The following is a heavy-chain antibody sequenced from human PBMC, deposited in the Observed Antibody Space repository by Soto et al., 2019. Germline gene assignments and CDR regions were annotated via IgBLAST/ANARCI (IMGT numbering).Heavy chain of an antibody. CDR1: GFTFSNYG. V-gene: IGHV3-48*02. Sequence: EVQLVESGGGLVQLGGSLRLSCAASGFTFSNYGMNWVRQTPGKRPEWVSYISSSSSTTSYANSVKGRFTISRDNARNSLYLQLISLRDEDTAMYYCARGGAARPDYWGRGTLVTVSS. D-gene: IGHD6-6*01. J-gene: IGHJ4*02. CDR3: ARGGAARPDY. CDR2: ISSSSSTT.